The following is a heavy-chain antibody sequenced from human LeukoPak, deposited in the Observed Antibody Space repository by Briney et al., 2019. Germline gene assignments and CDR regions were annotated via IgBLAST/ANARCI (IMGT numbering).Heavy chain of an antibody. J-gene: IGHJ5*02. CDR3: ARDPVMGSGSYWGWFDP. V-gene: IGHV4-30-4*01. Sequence: PSQTLSLTCTVSGGSISSGDYYWSWIRQPPGKGLEWIGYIYYSGSTYYNPSLKSRVTISVDTSKNQFSLKLSSVPAADTAVYYCARDPVMGSGSYWGWFDPWGQGTLVTVSS. CDR1: GGSISSGDYY. CDR2: IYYSGST. D-gene: IGHD3-10*01.